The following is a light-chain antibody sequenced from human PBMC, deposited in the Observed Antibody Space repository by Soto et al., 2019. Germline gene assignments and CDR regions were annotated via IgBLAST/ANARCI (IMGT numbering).Light chain of an antibody. CDR1: QSVSSSY. J-gene: IGKJ1*01. V-gene: IGKV3-20*01. CDR2: GAS. CDR3: QQYGSSAPWT. Sequence: EIVLTQSPGTLSLSPGERATLSCRASQSVSSSYLAWYQQKPGQAPRLLIYGASSRATGIPDRFSGSGSGTDFTLTISGLEPEDFALYYCQQYGSSAPWTFGQGTKVEIK.